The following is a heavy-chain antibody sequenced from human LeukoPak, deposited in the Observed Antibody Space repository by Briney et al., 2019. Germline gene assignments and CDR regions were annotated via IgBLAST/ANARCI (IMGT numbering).Heavy chain of an antibody. CDR3: ARDVKWELVRWFEP. CDR2: IYTSGST. J-gene: IGHJ5*02. Sequence: SETLSLTCTVSGGSISSYYLSWIRQPAGKGLEWIGRIYTSGSTNYNPSLKSRVTMSVDTSKNQFSLKLSSVTAADTAVYYCARDVKWELVRWFEPWGQGTLVTVSS. D-gene: IGHD1-26*01. CDR1: GGSISSYY. V-gene: IGHV4-4*07.